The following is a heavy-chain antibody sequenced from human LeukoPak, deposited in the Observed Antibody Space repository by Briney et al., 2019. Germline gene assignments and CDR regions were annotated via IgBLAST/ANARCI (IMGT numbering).Heavy chain of an antibody. D-gene: IGHD6-19*01. J-gene: IGHJ4*02. CDR2: INHSGST. CDR3: ARGKLWLVRVFDY. CDR1: GGSISSGSYY. Sequence: SETLSLTCTVSGGSISSGSYYWSWIRQPPGKGLEWIGEINHSGSTNYNPSLKSRVTISVDTSKNQFSLKLSSVTAADTAVYYCARGKLWLVRVFDYWGQGTLVTVSS. V-gene: IGHV4-39*07.